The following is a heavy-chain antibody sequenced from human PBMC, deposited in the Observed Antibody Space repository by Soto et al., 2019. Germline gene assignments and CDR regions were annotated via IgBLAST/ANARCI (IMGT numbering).Heavy chain of an antibody. CDR3: AKDPSPRYCTNCVCPLNWFDP. Sequence: EVQLLESGGGLVQPGGSLRLSCAASGFTFSSYAMSWVRQAPGKGLEWVSAISGSGGSTYYADSVKGRFTISRDNSKNTLYLQMNSLRAEDTAVYYCAKDPSPRYCTNCVCPLNWFDPWGQGTLVTVSS. J-gene: IGHJ5*02. V-gene: IGHV3-23*01. D-gene: IGHD2-8*01. CDR2: ISGSGGST. CDR1: GFTFSSYA.